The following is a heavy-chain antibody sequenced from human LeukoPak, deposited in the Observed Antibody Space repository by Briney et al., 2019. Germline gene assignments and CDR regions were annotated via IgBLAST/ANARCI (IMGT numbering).Heavy chain of an antibody. CDR3: ARDQMRPNYDFWSGPWGRAYYFDY. J-gene: IGHJ4*02. CDR2: ISSSSSYK. CDR1: GFTFSSYS. Sequence: PGGSLRLSCAASGFTFSSYSMNWVRQAPGKGLEWVSSISSSSSYKYYADSVKGRFTISRDNAKNSLYLQMNSLRAEDTAVYYCARDQMRPNYDFWSGPWGRAYYFDYWGQGTLVTVSS. V-gene: IGHV3-21*01. D-gene: IGHD3-3*01.